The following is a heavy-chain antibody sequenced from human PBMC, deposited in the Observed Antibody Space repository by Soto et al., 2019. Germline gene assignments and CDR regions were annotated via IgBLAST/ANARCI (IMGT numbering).Heavy chain of an antibody. D-gene: IGHD6-19*01. CDR2: ISYDGSNK. CDR1: GFTFSSYA. J-gene: IGHJ6*02. V-gene: IGHV3-30-3*01. Sequence: PGGSLRLSCAASGFTFSSYAMRWVRQAPGKGLEWVAVISYDGSNKYYADSVKGRFTISRDNSKNTLYLQMNSLRAEDTAVYYCARTREGLHLSIAVAGPSFVYYYGMDVWGQGTTVTVSS. CDR3: ARTREGLHLSIAVAGPSFVYYYGMDV.